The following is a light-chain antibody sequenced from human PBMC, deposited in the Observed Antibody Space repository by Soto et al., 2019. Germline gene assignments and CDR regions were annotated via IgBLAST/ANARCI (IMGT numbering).Light chain of an antibody. CDR2: GAS. CDR3: HQYFNWWT. J-gene: IGKJ1*01. Sequence: IVLTQSPATLSVSLGERATLSCRASHNVDINLAWYQQRPGQAPRLLVYGASTRATDNPARFSGSGSGTEFTLTISSLQSEDFAIYYCHQYFNWWTFGQGTKVDIK. V-gene: IGKV3-15*01. CDR1: HNVDIN.